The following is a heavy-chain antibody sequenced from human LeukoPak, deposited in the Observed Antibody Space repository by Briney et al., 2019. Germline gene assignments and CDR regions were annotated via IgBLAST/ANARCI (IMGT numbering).Heavy chain of an antibody. D-gene: IGHD1-1*01. Sequence: ASVKVSCKASGGTFSSYAISWVRQGPGQGLEWMGGIIPIFGTANYAQKFQGRVTITTDESTSTAYMELSSLRSEDTAVYYCARAPTPQLEPGAFDIWGQGTMVTVSS. CDR1: GGTFSSYA. V-gene: IGHV1-69*05. CDR2: IIPIFGTA. J-gene: IGHJ3*02. CDR3: ARAPTPQLEPGAFDI.